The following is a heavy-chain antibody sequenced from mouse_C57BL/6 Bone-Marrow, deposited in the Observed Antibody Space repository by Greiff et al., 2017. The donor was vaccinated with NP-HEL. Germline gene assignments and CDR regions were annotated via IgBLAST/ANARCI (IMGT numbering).Heavy chain of an antibody. CDR1: GYSFTGYY. V-gene: IGHV1-42*01. CDR2: INPSTGGT. CDR3: ARPNYYGSSYGYYAMDY. J-gene: IGHJ4*01. D-gene: IGHD1-1*01. Sequence: VQLQQSGPELVKPGASVKISCKASGYSFTGYYMNWVKQSPEKSLEWIGEINPSTGGTTYNQKFKAKATLTVDKSSSTAYMQLKSLTSEESAVYYCARPNYYGSSYGYYAMDYWGQGTSVTVSS.